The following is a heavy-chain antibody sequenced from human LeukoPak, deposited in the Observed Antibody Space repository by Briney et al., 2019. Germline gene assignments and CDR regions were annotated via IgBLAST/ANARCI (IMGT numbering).Heavy chain of an antibody. Sequence: ASVKVSCKASGYAFTSYGISWVRQAPGQGLEWMGWISAYNGNTNYAQKFQGRVTMTTDTSTSTAYMELRSLRSDDTAVYYCARHKPYGSGSFDTFDIWGQGTMVTVSS. CDR2: ISAYNGNT. CDR3: ARHKPYGSGSFDTFDI. D-gene: IGHD3-10*01. V-gene: IGHV1-18*01. J-gene: IGHJ3*02. CDR1: GYAFTSYG.